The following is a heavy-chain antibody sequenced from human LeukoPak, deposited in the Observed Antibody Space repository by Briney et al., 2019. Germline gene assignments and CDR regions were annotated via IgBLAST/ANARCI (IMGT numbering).Heavy chain of an antibody. CDR2: IYYSGST. V-gene: IGHV4-39*01. D-gene: IGHD2-15*01. J-gene: IGHJ4*02. Sequence: KASETLSLTCTVSGGSISSSSYYWGWIRQPPGKGLEWIGSIYYSGSTYYNPSLKSRVTISVDTSKNQFSLKLSSVTAADTAVYYRARRTLYSQTFDYWGQGTLVTVSS. CDR3: ARRTLYSQTFDY. CDR1: GGSISSSSYY.